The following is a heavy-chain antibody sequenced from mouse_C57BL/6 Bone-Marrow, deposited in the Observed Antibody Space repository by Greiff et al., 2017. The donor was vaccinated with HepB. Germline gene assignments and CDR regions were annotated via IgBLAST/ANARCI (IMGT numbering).Heavy chain of an antibody. V-gene: IGHV1-15*01. CDR1: GYTFTSYW. D-gene: IGHD1-1*01. J-gene: IGHJ3*01. CDR2: IDPETGGT. CDR3: TKLRGPAWFAY. Sequence: QVQLQQSGAELVKPGASVKLSCKASGYTFTSYWMHWVKQRPGQGLEWIGAIDPETGGTAYNQKFKGKAILTADKSSSTAYMELRSLTSEDSAVYYCTKLRGPAWFAYWGQGTLVTVSA.